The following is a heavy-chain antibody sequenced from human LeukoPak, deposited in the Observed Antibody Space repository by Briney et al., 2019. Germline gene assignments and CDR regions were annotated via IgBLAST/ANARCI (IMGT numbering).Heavy chain of an antibody. V-gene: IGHV4-34*01. CDR2: INHSGST. D-gene: IGHD5-18*01. CDR3: ARGQGSYGYFRLGNWFDP. Sequence: SETLFLTCAVYGGSFSGYYWSWIRQPPGKGLEWIGEINHSGSTNYNPSLKSRVTISVDTSKNQFSLKLSSVTAADTAVYYCARGQGSYGYFRLGNWFDPWGQGTLVTVSS. CDR1: GGSFSGYY. J-gene: IGHJ5*02.